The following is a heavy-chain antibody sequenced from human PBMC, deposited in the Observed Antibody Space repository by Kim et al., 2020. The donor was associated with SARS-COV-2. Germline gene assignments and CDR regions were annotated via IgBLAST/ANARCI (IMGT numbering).Heavy chain of an antibody. D-gene: IGHD6-19*01. CDR2: MSYDGSVK. Sequence: GGSLRLSCEASRFTLTNYGMHWVRQAPGTGLEWVAFMSYDGSVKYYGETVKGRFTISRDTSKNTLFLQMDSLRAEDTAVYYCTRRAVSGNDAFGIWGQGSLVTVSS. CDR3: TRRAVSGNDAFGI. CDR1: RFTLTNYG. V-gene: IGHV3-30*03. J-gene: IGHJ3*02.